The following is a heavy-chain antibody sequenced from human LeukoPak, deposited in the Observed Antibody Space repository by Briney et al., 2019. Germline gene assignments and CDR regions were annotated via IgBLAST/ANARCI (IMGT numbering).Heavy chain of an antibody. V-gene: IGHV1-2*06. J-gene: IGHJ5*02. CDR3: ARGSSGYWASWFDP. CDR2: INPNSGGT. D-gene: IGHD3-22*01. CDR1: GYTFTGYY. Sequence: VSVKVSCKASGYTFTGYYMHWVRRAPGRGRDWMGRINPNSGGTNYPQKFQGRVTMTRDKSISTASMELSRLRSDDTAVYYCARGSSGYWASWFDPWGQGTLVTVSS.